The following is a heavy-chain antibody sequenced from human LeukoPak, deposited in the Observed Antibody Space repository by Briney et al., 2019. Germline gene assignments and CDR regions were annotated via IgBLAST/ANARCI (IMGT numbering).Heavy chain of an antibody. Sequence: ASVRVSCKVSGFTLSKISIDWVRQAPGKGLERMGRVGHEDGTTVHAQKFQGRFNMTVDTATDTAYMEMSSLTSEDTAIYYCATGAIVFDYWGQGTLVTVSS. D-gene: IGHD3-22*01. CDR2: VGHEDGTT. CDR1: GFTLSKIS. J-gene: IGHJ4*02. V-gene: IGHV1-24*01. CDR3: ATGAIVFDY.